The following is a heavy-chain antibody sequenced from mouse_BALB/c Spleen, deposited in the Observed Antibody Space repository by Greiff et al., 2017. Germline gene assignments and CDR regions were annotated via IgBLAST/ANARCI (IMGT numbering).Heavy chain of an antibody. J-gene: IGHJ2*01. CDR1: GFNIKDTY. D-gene: IGHD2-10*02. CDR2: IDPANGNT. V-gene: IGHV14-3*02. Sequence: VQLQQSGAELVKPGASVKLSCTASGFNIKDTYMHWVKQRPEQGLEWIGRIDPANGNTKYDPKFQGKATITADKSSTTAYLQLSSLTSEDPAVYYCARFQYGNYYFDYWGQGTTLTVSS. CDR3: ARFQYGNYYFDY.